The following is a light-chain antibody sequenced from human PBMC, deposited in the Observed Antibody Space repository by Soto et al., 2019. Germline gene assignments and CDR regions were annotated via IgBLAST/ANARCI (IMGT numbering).Light chain of an antibody. V-gene: IGKV3-11*01. CDR3: QQRSNWPPIT. Sequence: EIVLTQSPATLSVAPGERATLSCGASESVNYNLAWYQQKPGHAPRLLIYGASSRATGIPDRFSGSGSGTDFTLTISSLEPGDFAVYYCQQRSNWPPITFGQGTRRENK. CDR2: GAS. CDR1: ESVNYN. J-gene: IGKJ5*01.